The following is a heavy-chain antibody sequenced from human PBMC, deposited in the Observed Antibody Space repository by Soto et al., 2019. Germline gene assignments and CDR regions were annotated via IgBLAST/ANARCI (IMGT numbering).Heavy chain of an antibody. CDR1: GGSISSSSYY. D-gene: IGHD5-12*01. J-gene: IGHJ4*02. Sequence: SETLSLTCTVSGGSISSSSYYWGWIRQPPGKGLEWIGSIYYSGSTYYNPSLKSRVTISVDTSKNQFSLKLSSVTAADTAVYYCARRGLEMATIDYWGQGTLVTVSS. CDR3: ARRGLEMATIDY. CDR2: IYYSGST. V-gene: IGHV4-39*01.